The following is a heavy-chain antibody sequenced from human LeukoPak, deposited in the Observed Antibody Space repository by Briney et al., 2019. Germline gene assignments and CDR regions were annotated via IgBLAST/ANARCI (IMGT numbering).Heavy chain of an antibody. Sequence: ASVKVSCKASGYTFTSYDINWVRQATGQGLEWMGWINPNSGGTNYAQKFQGRVTMTRDTSINTAYMELSRLRSDDTAVYYCASFGYSSSWYYFDYWGQGTLVTVSS. V-gene: IGHV1-2*02. CDR3: ASFGYSSSWYYFDY. CDR2: INPNSGGT. J-gene: IGHJ4*02. CDR1: GYTFTSYD. D-gene: IGHD6-13*01.